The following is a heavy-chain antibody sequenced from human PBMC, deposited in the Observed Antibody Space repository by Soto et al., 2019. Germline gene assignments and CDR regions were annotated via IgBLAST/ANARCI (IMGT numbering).Heavy chain of an antibody. CDR3: ATAGRPPSSSGEGIWFDP. Sequence: ASVKVSCKVSGYTLTELSMHWVRQAPGKGLEWMGGFDPEDGETIYAQKFQGRVTMTEDTSTDTAYMELSSLRSEDTAVYYCATAGRPPSSSGEGIWFDPWGQGTLVTVSS. V-gene: IGHV1-24*01. CDR2: FDPEDGET. CDR1: GYTLTELS. J-gene: IGHJ5*02. D-gene: IGHD6-6*01.